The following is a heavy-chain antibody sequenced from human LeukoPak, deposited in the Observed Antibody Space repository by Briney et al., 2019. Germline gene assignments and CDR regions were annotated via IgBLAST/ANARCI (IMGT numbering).Heavy chain of an antibody. CDR2: IYHSGDT. V-gene: IGHV4-38-2*01. J-gene: IGHJ4*02. CDR3: AKFDRHGHNYEY. D-gene: IGHD5-24*01. Sequence: SETLSLTCSVFGDFISGGYYWGLIRQPPGKGLEWIGTIYHSGDTYYNPSLKSRVTISVDTSKNQFSLRLRSVTAADTAIYYCAKFDRHGHNYEYWGQGTLVTVSS. CDR1: GDFISGGYY.